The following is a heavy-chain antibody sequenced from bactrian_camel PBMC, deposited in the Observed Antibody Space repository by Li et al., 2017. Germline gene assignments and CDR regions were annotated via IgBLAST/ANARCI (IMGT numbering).Heavy chain of an antibody. CDR3: AANPFWTYGAICSYTRPADFGY. Sequence: HVQLVESGGGSVQTGESLRVSCAVSEYPARTYCLAWFRQFPGKECEGVASIDSDGTSNYDDSVKGRFTISRDNAKNILYLQMNSLKPEDTAMYYCAANPFWTYGAICSYTRPADFGYWGQGTQVTVS. D-gene: IGHD2*01. CDR1: EYPARTYC. V-gene: IGHV3S9*01. CDR2: IDSDGTS. J-gene: IGHJ6*01.